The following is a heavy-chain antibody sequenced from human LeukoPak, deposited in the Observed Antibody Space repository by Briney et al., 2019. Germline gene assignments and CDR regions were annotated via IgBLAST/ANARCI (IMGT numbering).Heavy chain of an antibody. D-gene: IGHD6-19*01. CDR1: GFTFDDYG. V-gene: IGHV3-20*04. Sequence: PGGSLRLSCAASGFTFDDYGLSWVRQAPGKGLEWVSTINWNGGSTGYADSVKGRFTISRDNAKNPLYLQMNSLRAEDTALYYCARVSDISVAAYFDYWGQGTLVTVSS. J-gene: IGHJ4*02. CDR3: ARVSDISVAAYFDY. CDR2: INWNGGST.